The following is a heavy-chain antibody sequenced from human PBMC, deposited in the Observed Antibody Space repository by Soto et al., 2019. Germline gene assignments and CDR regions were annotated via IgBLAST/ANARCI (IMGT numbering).Heavy chain of an antibody. CDR2: IVPIFHKP. J-gene: IGHJ6*02. CDR3: AKSLEMATNNYDYSYDAAI. Sequence: QVHLVQSGAEVKKPGSSVKVSCEASGGTFSSSGVSWVRQAPGQGLEWMGGIVPIFHKPSYAQKFHGRLTITADESTSTAYMELSSLSSEDTAVYFCAKSLEMATNNYDYSYDAAIWGPGTTVTVSS. D-gene: IGHD5-12*01. V-gene: IGHV1-69*01. CDR1: GGTFSSSG.